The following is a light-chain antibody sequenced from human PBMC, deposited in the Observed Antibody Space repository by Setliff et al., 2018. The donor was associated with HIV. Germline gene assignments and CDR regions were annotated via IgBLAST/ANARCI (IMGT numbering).Light chain of an antibody. CDR2: EVD. CDR3: CSYGSGDIWV. Sequence: QSALTQPASVSGSPGQSITISCTGSRSDVGNTLSVSWYQQNVGEVPKPLIYEVDRRPSGISHRFSGSKSANTASLTISGLQVEDEADYYCCSYGSGDIWVFGGGTK. J-gene: IGLJ3*02. V-gene: IGLV2-23*02. CDR1: RSDVGNTLS.